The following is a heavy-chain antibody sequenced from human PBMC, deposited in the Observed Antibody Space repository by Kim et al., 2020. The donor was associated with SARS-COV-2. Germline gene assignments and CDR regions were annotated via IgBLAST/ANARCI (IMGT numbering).Heavy chain of an antibody. Sequence: YYADSVKGRFTISRDNSKNTLFLQMNSLRAEDTAVYYCARGAYGDYGLGYWGQGTLVTVSS. V-gene: IGHV3-53*01. J-gene: IGHJ4*02. D-gene: IGHD4-17*01. CDR3: ARGAYGDYGLGY.